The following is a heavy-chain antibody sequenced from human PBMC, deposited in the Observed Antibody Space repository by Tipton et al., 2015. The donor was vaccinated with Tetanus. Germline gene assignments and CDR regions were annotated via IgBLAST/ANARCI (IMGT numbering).Heavy chain of an antibody. Sequence: TLSLTCTVSGGSISSYYWSWIRQPPGKGLEWIGYIYYSGSTNYNPSLKSRVTISVDTSKNQFSLKLSSVTAADTAVYYCARIKRGVATRTYYYYGMDVWGQGTTVTVSS. V-gene: IGHV4-59*01. J-gene: IGHJ6*02. D-gene: IGHD3-10*01. CDR2: IYYSGST. CDR3: ARIKRGVATRTYYYYGMDV. CDR1: GGSISSYY.